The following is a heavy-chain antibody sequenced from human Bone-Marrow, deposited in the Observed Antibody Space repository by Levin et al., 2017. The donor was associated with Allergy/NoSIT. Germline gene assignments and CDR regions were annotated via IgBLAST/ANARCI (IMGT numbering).Heavy chain of an antibody. CDR3: ARDASSRFGNWFDP. CDR2: INHSGST. Sequence: SETLSLTCAVSGSSISSGYYWGWIRQPPGKGLEWIGSINHSGSTYYKPSLKSRLTISVDTSKNQFSLKLSSVTAAATAIYYCARDASSRFGNWFDPWGQGTLVTVSS. V-gene: IGHV4-38-2*02. D-gene: IGHD3-10*01. CDR1: GSSISSGYY. J-gene: IGHJ5*02.